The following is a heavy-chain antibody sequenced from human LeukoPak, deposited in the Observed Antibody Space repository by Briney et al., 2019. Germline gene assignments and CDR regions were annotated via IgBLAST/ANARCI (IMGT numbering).Heavy chain of an antibody. J-gene: IGHJ4*02. Sequence: GGSLRLSCAASGFTFISYEMNWVRQAPGKGLEWVSYISSSGSTIYYADSVKGRFTISRDNAKNSLYLQMNSLRAEDTAVYYCARDLPYDFWSGYYTDFDYWGQGTLVTVSS. D-gene: IGHD3-3*01. V-gene: IGHV3-48*03. CDR1: GFTFISYE. CDR3: ARDLPYDFWSGYYTDFDY. CDR2: ISSSGSTI.